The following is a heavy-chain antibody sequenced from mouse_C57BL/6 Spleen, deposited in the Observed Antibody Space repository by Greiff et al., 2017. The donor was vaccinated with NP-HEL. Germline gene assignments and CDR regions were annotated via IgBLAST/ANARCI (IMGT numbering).Heavy chain of an antibody. Sequence: VQLQQSGAELVRPGASVTLSCKASGYTFTDYEMHWVKQTPVHGLEWIGAIDPETGGTAYNQKFKGKAILTADKSSSTAYMELRSLTSEDSAVYYCTRGGTWDWFAYWGQGTLVTVSA. J-gene: IGHJ3*01. V-gene: IGHV1-15*01. CDR3: TRGGTWDWFAY. CDR1: GYTFTDYE. D-gene: IGHD3-3*01. CDR2: IDPETGGT.